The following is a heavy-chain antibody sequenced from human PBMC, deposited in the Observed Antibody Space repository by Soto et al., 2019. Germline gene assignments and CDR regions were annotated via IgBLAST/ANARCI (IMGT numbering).Heavy chain of an antibody. V-gene: IGHV1-2*02. CDR2: INPNSGGT. CDR1: GYTFTGYY. D-gene: IGHD2-2*01. CDR3: ARTACSTSCYLLGGFVLPYYYGMDV. Sequence: ASVKVSCKASGYTFTGYYMHWVRQAPGQGLEWMGWINPNSGGTNYAQKFQGRVTMTRDTSISTAYMELSRLRSDDTAVYYCARTACSTSCYLLGGFVLPYYYGMDVWGQGTTVTVSS. J-gene: IGHJ6*02.